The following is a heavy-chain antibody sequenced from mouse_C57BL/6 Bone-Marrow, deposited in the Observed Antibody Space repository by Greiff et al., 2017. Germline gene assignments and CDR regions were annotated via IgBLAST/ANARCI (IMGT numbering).Heavy chain of an antibody. J-gene: IGHJ4*01. CDR2: IWTGGGT. CDR1: GFSLTSYA. D-gene: IGHD1-1*01. V-gene: IGHV2-9-1*01. CDR3: ASGITTVVADYYAMDY. Sequence: VHLVESGPGLVAPSQSLSITCTVSGFSLTSYAISWVRQPPGKGLEWLGVIWTGGGTNYNSALKSRLSISKDNSKSQVFLKMNSLQTDDTARYYCASGITTVVADYYAMDYWGQGTSVTVSS.